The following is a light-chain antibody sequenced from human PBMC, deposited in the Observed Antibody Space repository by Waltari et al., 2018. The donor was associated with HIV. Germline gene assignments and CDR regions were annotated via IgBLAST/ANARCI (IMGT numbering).Light chain of an antibody. CDR3: QQYNSDFYT. J-gene: IGKJ2*01. V-gene: IGKV1-5*03. CDR1: QEFSNW. Sequence: DIQMTQSPSTLPASVGARVTITCRASQEFSNWLAWYQQKSGKAPKLLIYKASNLEQGVPSRFSGSASGTVFTLIIDSLQPDDFATYYCQQYNSDFYTFGPGTKLE. CDR2: KAS.